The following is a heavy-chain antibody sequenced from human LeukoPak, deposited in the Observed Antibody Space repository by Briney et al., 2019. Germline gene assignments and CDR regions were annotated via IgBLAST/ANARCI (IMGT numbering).Heavy chain of an antibody. J-gene: IGHJ4*02. D-gene: IGHD3-10*01. CDR2: IHYSGQT. CDR3: AGHTVSRVGGDLDF. Sequence: PSETLSLTCSVSGGSISNFYWSWIRQPPGKGLEWIAYIHYSGQTNQNPSLSGRVTISLDTSENQVSLRLSSVMAADTAVYYCAGHTVSRVGGDLDFWGQGTLVTVSS. CDR1: GGSISNFY. V-gene: IGHV4-59*08.